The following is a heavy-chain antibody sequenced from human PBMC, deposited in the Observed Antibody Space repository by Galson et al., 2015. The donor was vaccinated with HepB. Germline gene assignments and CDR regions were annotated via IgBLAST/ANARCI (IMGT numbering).Heavy chain of an antibody. CDR3: AREDQWLVGYQGVDV. J-gene: IGHJ3*01. CDR1: GFTFSSHS. Sequence: SLRLSCAASGFTFSSHSMNWVRQAPGKGLEWVSSIDSSSTYIYYADSVRGRFSISRDNTKNSLYLQMNSLRAEDTAVYYCAREDQWLVGYQGVDVWGQGTMVTVSS. V-gene: IGHV3-21*01. CDR2: IDSSSTYI. D-gene: IGHD6-19*01.